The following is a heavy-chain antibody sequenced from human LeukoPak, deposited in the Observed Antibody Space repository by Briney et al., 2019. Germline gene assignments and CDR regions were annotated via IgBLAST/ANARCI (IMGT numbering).Heavy chain of an antibody. Sequence: GRSLRLSCTASGFXFGDYAMSWVRQAPGKGLEWVGFIRSKAYGGTTEYAASVKGRFTISRDDSKSIAYLQMNSLKTEDTAVYYCTRDRHVLRYFDWLPDYWGQGTLVTVSS. D-gene: IGHD3-9*01. CDR2: IRSKAYGGTT. CDR1: GFXFGDYA. V-gene: IGHV3-49*04. CDR3: TRDRHVLRYFDWLPDY. J-gene: IGHJ4*02.